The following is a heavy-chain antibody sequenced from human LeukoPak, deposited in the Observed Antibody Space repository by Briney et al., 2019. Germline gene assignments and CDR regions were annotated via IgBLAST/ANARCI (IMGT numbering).Heavy chain of an antibody. D-gene: IGHD6-19*01. CDR3: AREADSSGWYGEVDY. CDR2: IYTSGST. V-gene: IGHV4-61*02. CDR1: GGSISSGRYY. Sequence: SETLSLTCTVSGGSISSGRYYWNWIRQPAGKGLEWIGRIYTSGSTTYSPSLKSRVTISLDTSKNQFSLKLSSVTAADTAVYYGAREADSSGWYGEVDYWGQGTLVTVSS. J-gene: IGHJ4*02.